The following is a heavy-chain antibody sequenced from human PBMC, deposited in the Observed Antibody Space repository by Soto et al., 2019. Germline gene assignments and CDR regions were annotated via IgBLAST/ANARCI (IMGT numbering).Heavy chain of an antibody. D-gene: IGHD3-3*01. V-gene: IGHV4-59*01. CDR1: GGSISSYY. J-gene: IGHJ4*02. Sequence: QVQLQESGPGLVKPSETLSLTCTVSGGSISSYYWSWIRQPPVKGLEWIGYMYYSGSTNYNPSLKSRVTISIDTSRNQFSLKLSSVAAADTAVYYCARGTFGVVKDWGQGTLVTVSS. CDR3: ARGTFGVVKD. CDR2: MYYSGST.